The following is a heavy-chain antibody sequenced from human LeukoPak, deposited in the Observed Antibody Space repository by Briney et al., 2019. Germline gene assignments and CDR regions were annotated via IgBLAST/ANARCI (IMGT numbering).Heavy chain of an antibody. CDR2: IYSGGST. V-gene: IGHV3-53*01. CDR3: VIGEKYSSGWYDSV. J-gene: IGHJ4*02. D-gene: IGHD6-19*01. CDR1: GFTVSSNY. Sequence: GGSLRLSCAASGFTVSSNYMSWVRQAPAKGLEWVSVIYSGGSTYYADSVKGRFTISRDNSKNTLYLQMNSLRAEDTAVYYCVIGEKYSSGWYDSVWGQGTLVTVSS.